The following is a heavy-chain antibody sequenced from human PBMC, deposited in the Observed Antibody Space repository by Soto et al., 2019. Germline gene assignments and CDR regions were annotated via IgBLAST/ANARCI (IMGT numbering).Heavy chain of an antibody. Sequence: PSETLSLTCTVSGGSISSYYWGWIRQPPGKGLEWIGYIYYIGSTNYNPSLKSRVNISVDTSKNQFSLKLSSVTAADTAVYYCARGLRRQLLNWFDPWGQGTLVTVSS. CDR1: GGSISSYY. CDR3: ARGLRRQLLNWFDP. CDR2: IYYIGST. J-gene: IGHJ5*02. V-gene: IGHV4-59*01. D-gene: IGHD2-2*01.